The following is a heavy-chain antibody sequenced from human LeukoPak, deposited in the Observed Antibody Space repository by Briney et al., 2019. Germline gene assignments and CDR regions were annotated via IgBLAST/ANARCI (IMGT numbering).Heavy chain of an antibody. CDR1: GFTFSSYG. CDR3: AKDRIEYYDSSGVLDY. Sequence: GGSLRLSCAASGFTFSSYGVHWVRQAPGKGLEWVAVISYDGSNKYYADSVKCRFTISRDNSKKTRYMQMNSLRAEDPAVYYCAKDRIEYYDSSGVLDYWGQGTLVTVSS. V-gene: IGHV3-30*18. J-gene: IGHJ4*02. CDR2: ISYDGSNK. D-gene: IGHD3-22*01.